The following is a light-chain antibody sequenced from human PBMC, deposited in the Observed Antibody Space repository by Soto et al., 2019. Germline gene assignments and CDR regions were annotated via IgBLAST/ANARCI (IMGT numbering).Light chain of an antibody. Sequence: QSVLTQPPSVSAAPGHMFTISCSGSSSNIGSDFVSWYQQLPGTAPQLLIYENNKRPSGIPDRFSGSKSATSATLGITGLPTGDEADYYCAAWDTSLSGGVFGGGTKLTVL. CDR3: AAWDTSLSGGV. J-gene: IGLJ3*02. V-gene: IGLV1-51*02. CDR2: ENN. CDR1: SSNIGSDF.